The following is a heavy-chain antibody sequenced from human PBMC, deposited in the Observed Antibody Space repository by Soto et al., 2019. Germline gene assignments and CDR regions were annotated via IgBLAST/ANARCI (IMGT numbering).Heavy chain of an antibody. CDR1: KDSCPRYW. D-gene: IGHD5-18*01. CDR2: IDPSDCYT. CDR3: ARPKRTSGYSYGKASDYYYYGMDV. Sequence: RKGGKDSCPRYWISCVSNIPVKVLEWIRIIDPSDCYTNYSPSFQGHVTIAADKSISTAYLQWSSLKASDTAMYYCARPKRTSGYSYGKASDYYYYGMDVWGHGTTVPVSS. J-gene: IGHJ6*02. V-gene: IGHV5-10-1*01.